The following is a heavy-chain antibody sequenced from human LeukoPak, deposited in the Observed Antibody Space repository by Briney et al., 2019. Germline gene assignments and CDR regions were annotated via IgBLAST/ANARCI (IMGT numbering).Heavy chain of an antibody. Sequence: SETLSLTCAVYGGSFSGYYWSWIRQPPGKGLEWIGEINHSGSTNYNPSLKSRVTISVDTSKNQFSLKLSSVTAADTAVYYCARGVVTTTPYYFDYWGQGTLVTVSS. CDR3: ARGVVTTTPYYFDY. V-gene: IGHV4-34*01. CDR2: INHSGST. D-gene: IGHD2-21*02. J-gene: IGHJ4*02. CDR1: GGSFSGYY.